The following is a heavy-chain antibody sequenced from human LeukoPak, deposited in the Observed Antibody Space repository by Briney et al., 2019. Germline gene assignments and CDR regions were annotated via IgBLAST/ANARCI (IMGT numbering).Heavy chain of an antibody. CDR1: GFTFSSYA. J-gene: IGHJ5*02. V-gene: IGHV3-23*01. Sequence: PGGSLRLSCAASGFTFSSYAMSWVRQAPGKGLEWVSAISGSGGSTYYADSVKGRFTISRDNSENTLYLQMNSLRAEDTAVYYCAKGAHGDYRGDNWFDPWGQGALVTVSS. CDR3: AKGAHGDYRGDNWFDP. CDR2: ISGSGGST. D-gene: IGHD4-17*01.